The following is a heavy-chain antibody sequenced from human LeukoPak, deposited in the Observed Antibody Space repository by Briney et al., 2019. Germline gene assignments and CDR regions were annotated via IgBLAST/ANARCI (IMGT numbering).Heavy chain of an antibody. J-gene: IGHJ4*02. D-gene: IGHD6-13*01. Sequence: GRSLRLSCAASGFTFSSYGMHWVRQAPGKGLEWEAVIWYDGSNKYYADSVKGRFTISRDNSKNTLYLQMNSLRAEDTAVYYCARGSGLTGIAAAGPEGYWGQGTLVTVSS. CDR2: IWYDGSNK. CDR1: GFTFSSYG. CDR3: ARGSGLTGIAAAGPEGY. V-gene: IGHV3-33*01.